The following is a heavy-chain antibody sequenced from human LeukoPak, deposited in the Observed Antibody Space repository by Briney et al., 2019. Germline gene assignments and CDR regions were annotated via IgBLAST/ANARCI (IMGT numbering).Heavy chain of an antibody. J-gene: IGHJ4*02. CDR3: ARVSGYSSR. CDR1: GFTFSSYA. Sequence: GGSLRLSCAASGFTFSSYAVHWVRQAPGKGLEWVAVISYDGSNKYYADSVKGRFTISRDNSKNTLYLQMNSLRAEDTAVYYCARVSGYSSRWGQGTLVTVSS. D-gene: IGHD6-13*01. CDR2: ISYDGSNK. V-gene: IGHV3-30-3*01.